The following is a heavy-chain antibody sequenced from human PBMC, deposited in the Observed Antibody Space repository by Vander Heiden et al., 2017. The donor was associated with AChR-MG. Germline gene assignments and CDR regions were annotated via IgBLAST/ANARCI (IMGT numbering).Heavy chain of an antibody. CDR1: GYTFTSYY. Sequence: QVQLVPSGAEVKKPGASVKVSCKTSGYTFTSYYMHWVRQAPGQGLEWMGIINPSGGSTSYAQKFQGRVTMTRDTSTSTVYMELSSLRSEDTAVYYCARDSSRRYYYYYGMDVWGQGTTVTVSS. D-gene: IGHD6-13*01. V-gene: IGHV1-46*03. CDR2: INPSGGST. CDR3: ARDSSRRYYYYYGMDV. J-gene: IGHJ6*02.